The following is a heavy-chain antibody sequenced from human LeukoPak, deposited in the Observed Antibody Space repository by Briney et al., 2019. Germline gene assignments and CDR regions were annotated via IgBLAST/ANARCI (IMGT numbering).Heavy chain of an antibody. J-gene: IGHJ4*02. CDR1: GGSVSSGSYY. CDR2: IYYSGST. Sequence: LETLSLTCTVSGGSVSSGSYYWSWIRQPPGKGLEWIGYIYYSGSTNYNPSLKSRVTISVDTSKNQFSLKLSSVTAADTAVYYCARRGATMVRGVMIDYWGQGTLVTVSS. CDR3: ARRGATMVRGVMIDY. V-gene: IGHV4-61*01. D-gene: IGHD3-10*01.